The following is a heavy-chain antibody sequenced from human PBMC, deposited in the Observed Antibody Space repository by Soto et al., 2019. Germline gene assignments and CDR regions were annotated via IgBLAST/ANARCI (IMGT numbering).Heavy chain of an antibody. V-gene: IGHV3-23*01. CDR1: GFTFSSYA. Sequence: GGSLRLSCAASGFTFSSYAMSWVRQAPGKGLEWVSAISGSGGSTYYADSVKGRFTISRDNSKNTLYLQMNSLRAEDTAVYYCAKYSAGSSSWFDDAFDIWGQGTMVTVS. J-gene: IGHJ3*02. CDR2: ISGSGGST. D-gene: IGHD6-13*01. CDR3: AKYSAGSSSWFDDAFDI.